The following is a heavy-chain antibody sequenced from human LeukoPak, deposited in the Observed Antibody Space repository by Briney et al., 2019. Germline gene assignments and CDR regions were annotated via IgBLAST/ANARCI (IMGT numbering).Heavy chain of an antibody. Sequence: PGGSLRLSCAASGFTFDDYGMSWVRQAPGKGLEWVSSISSSSSYIYYADSVKGRFTISRDNARNSLYLQMNSLRAEDTAVYYCASMVPAAGWGQGTLVTVSS. V-gene: IGHV3-21*01. CDR2: ISSSSSYI. J-gene: IGHJ4*02. D-gene: IGHD2-2*01. CDR1: GFTFDDYG. CDR3: ASMVPAAG.